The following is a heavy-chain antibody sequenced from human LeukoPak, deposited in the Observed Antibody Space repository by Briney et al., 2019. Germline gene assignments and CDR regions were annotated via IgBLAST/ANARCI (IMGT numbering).Heavy chain of an antibody. J-gene: IGHJ6*03. V-gene: IGHV1-46*01. CDR1: GYTFTSYY. CDR3: ARSGNYYDSSGYYHYYYYYMDV. Sequence: ASVKVSCKASGYTFTSYYMHWVRQAPGQGLEWMGIINPSGGSTSYAQKFQGRVTITRNTSISTAYMELSSLRSEDTAVYYCARSGNYYDSSGYYHYYYYYMDVWGKGTTVTVSS. CDR2: INPSGGST. D-gene: IGHD3-22*01.